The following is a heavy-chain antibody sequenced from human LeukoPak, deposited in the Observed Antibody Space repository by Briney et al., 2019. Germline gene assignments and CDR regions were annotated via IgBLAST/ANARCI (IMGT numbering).Heavy chain of an antibody. V-gene: IGHV1-2*02. D-gene: IGHD5-18*01. J-gene: IGHJ4*02. CDR2: INPNSGGT. Sequence: GASVKVSCKASGYTFTGYYMHWVRQAPGQGLEWMGWINPNSGGTNYAQKFQGRVTMTRDTSISTAYMELSRLRSDDTAVYYCASTKSAMVNQIDYWGQGTLVTVSS. CDR3: ASTKSAMVNQIDY. CDR1: GYTFTGYY.